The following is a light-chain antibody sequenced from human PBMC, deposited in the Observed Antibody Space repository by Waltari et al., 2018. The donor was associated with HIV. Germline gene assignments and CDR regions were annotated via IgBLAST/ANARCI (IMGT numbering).Light chain of an antibody. CDR1: QGISNS. Sequence: DIQMTQSPSSLSASVGDRVTITCRASQGISNSLAWYQQKPGQVPQLLIYAAAALQSGVPSRCSGSGSGTDFALTISSLQPEDVATYYCQKDNSAPLTVGQGTKV. J-gene: IGKJ1*01. CDR2: AAA. V-gene: IGKV1-27*01. CDR3: QKDNSAPLT.